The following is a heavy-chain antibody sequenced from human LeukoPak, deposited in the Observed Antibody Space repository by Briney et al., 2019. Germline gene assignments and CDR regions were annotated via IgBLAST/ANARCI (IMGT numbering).Heavy chain of an antibody. CDR3: ARESYDILTGQGAFDI. D-gene: IGHD3-9*01. V-gene: IGHV3-13*01. CDR2: IGTAGDT. CDR1: GFTFSSYD. Sequence: GGSLRLSCAASGFTFSSYDLHWVRQATGKGLEWVSAIGTAGDTYYPGSVKGRFTISRENAKNSLYLQMNSLRAGDTAVYYCARESYDILTGQGAFDIWGQGTMVTVSS. J-gene: IGHJ3*02.